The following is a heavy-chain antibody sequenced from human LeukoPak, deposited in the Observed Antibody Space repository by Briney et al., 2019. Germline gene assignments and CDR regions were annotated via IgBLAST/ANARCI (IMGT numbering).Heavy chain of an antibody. J-gene: IGHJ4*02. CDR3: ARDAVPADTTEYYFDY. Sequence: PGGSLRLSCAAPGFTFSSYSMNWVRQAPGKGLEWVSYISSSSSTIYYADSVKGRFTISRDNAKNSLYLQMNSLRAEDTAVYYCARDAVPADTTEYYFDYWGQGTLVTVSS. D-gene: IGHD2-2*01. CDR2: ISSSSSTI. V-gene: IGHV3-48*01. CDR1: GFTFSSYS.